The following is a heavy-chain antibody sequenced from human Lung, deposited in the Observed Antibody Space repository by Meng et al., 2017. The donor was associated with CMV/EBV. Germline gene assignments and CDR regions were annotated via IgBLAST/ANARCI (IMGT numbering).Heavy chain of an antibody. CDR2: IIPIFGTA. Sequence: SVKVSCKASGGNFGTYAISWVRQAPGQGLEWMGGIIPIFGTASFAQKFQGRVTITTDESTAYMELSSLRSEDAAVYYCARTRYDSSGYDAYYYYAMDVWGQGTRVTVSS. D-gene: IGHD3-22*01. J-gene: IGHJ6*02. CDR3: ARTRYDSSGYDAYYYYAMDV. V-gene: IGHV1-69*05. CDR1: GGNFGTYA.